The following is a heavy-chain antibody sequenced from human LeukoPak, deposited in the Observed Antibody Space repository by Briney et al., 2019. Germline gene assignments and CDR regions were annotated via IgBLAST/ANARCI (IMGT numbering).Heavy chain of an antibody. J-gene: IGHJ4*02. CDR1: GFTFSSYS. CDR2: ISSSSSYI. CDR3: ARDSRVRGGARGYYFDY. D-gene: IGHD3-10*01. Sequence: PGGSLRLSCAASGFTFSSYSMNWVRRAPGKGLEWVSSISSSSSYIYYADSVKGRFTISRDNAKNSLYLQMNSLRAEDTAVYYCARDSRVRGGARGYYFDYWGQGTLVTVSS. V-gene: IGHV3-21*01.